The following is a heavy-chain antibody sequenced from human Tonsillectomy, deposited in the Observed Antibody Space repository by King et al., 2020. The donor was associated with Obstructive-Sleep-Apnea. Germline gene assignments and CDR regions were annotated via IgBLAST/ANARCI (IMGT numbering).Heavy chain of an antibody. Sequence: QLVQSGAEVKKPGSSVKVSCKASGGTFSSYAISWVRQAPGQGLEWMGGIIPILGIANYAQKFQGRVTITADKSTSTAYMELSSLRSEDTAVYYCARGYDFWSGYYSSYDAFDIWGHGTMVTVSS. CDR1: GGTFSSYA. D-gene: IGHD3-3*01. CDR3: ARGYDFWSGYYSSYDAFDI. V-gene: IGHV1-69*04. CDR2: IIPILGIA. J-gene: IGHJ3*02.